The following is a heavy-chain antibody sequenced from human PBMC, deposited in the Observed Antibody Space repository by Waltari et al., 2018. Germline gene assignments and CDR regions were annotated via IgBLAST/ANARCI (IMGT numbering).Heavy chain of an antibody. V-gene: IGHV1-2*06. J-gene: IGHJ5*01. CDR1: GYTFTAFS. CDR2: INPNSVAS. D-gene: IGHD3-9*01. CDR3: ARGASINLSSAFDP. Sequence: QVQLVQCGAEVKKHGASVKVSCKAYGYTFTAFSTHWVRQAPGQGLELIGRINPNSVASNSAVKLQGRISLTRDMSLNTAFMELSRLTSDDTAVYYCARGASINLSSAFDPWGQGTLVTVSS.